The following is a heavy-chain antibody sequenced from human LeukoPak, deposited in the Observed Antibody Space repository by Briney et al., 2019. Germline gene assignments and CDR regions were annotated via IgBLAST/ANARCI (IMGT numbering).Heavy chain of an antibody. Sequence: ASVKVSCKASGYTFTSYGISWVRQAPGQGLEWMGWISAYNGNTNYAQKLQGRVTMTTDTSTSTAYMELRSLRSDDTAVYYCAREGMIFGVVINNYYYYGMDVWGQGTTVTVSS. D-gene: IGHD3-3*01. CDR1: GYTFTSYG. J-gene: IGHJ6*02. CDR2: ISAYNGNT. V-gene: IGHV1-18*01. CDR3: AREGMIFGVVINNYYYYGMDV.